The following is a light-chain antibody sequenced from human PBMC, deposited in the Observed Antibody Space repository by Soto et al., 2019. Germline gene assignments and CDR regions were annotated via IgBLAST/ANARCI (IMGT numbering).Light chain of an antibody. V-gene: IGKV3-20*01. CDR1: QSLTTRY. CDR3: QQYGSSPT. Sequence: EIVLTQSPGTLSLFPGERATLSCRAIQSLTTRYLAWYQQKPGQAPRLLIHGASRRATGIPERFSGSGSGTDVTLTISRLEPEYFAVYSGQQYGSSPTFGQGTRLAIK. CDR2: GAS. J-gene: IGKJ5*01.